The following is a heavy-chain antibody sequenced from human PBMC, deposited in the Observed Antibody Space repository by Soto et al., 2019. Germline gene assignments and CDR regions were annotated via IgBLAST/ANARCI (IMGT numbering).Heavy chain of an antibody. Sequence: VKVSCKASGYTFTGYYMHWVRQAPGQGLEWMGWINPNSGGTNYAQKFQGWVTMTRDTSISTAYMELSRLRSDDTAVYYCARDFSSDVLRFLEWLPSYGMDVWGQGTTVTVSS. D-gene: IGHD3-3*01. CDR3: ARDFSSDVLRFLEWLPSYGMDV. J-gene: IGHJ6*02. CDR2: INPNSGGT. V-gene: IGHV1-2*04. CDR1: GYTFTGYY.